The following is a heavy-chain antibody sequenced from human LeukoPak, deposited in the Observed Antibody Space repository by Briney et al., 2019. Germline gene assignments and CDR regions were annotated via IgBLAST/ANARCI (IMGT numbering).Heavy chain of an antibody. CDR2: IKSKTDSGTT. Sequence: GGSLRLSCAASGFTFSNAWMSWVRQAPGKGLEWVGRIKSKTDSGTTDDAAPVKGRFTISRDDSKNTLYLQMNSLKTEDTAVYYCTTDTGYYDSSGYTFDYWGQGTLVTVSS. CDR1: GFTFSNAW. D-gene: IGHD3-22*01. J-gene: IGHJ4*02. V-gene: IGHV3-15*01. CDR3: TTDTGYYDSSGYTFDY.